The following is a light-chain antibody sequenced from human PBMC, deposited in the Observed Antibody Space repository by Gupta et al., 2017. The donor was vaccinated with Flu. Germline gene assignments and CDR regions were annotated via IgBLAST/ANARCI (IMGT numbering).Light chain of an antibody. CDR3: QQYNNWPRT. V-gene: IGKV3-15*01. J-gene: IGKJ1*01. CDR2: SAS. Sequence: EIAMTQSPATLSVSPGESATLSCRASKSLSSNLAWYQQKPGQAPRLLIYSASTRARGIPARFSGSGSGTEFTLTISSLQSEDSAVYYCQQYNNWPRTFCQGTKVEIK. CDR1: KSLSSN.